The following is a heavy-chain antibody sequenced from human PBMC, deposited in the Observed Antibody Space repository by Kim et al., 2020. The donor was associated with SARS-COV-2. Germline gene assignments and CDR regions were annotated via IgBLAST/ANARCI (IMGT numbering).Heavy chain of an antibody. J-gene: IGHJ3*02. Sequence: AGSVKGRLGVSSDNAKSSLYLQMNSLRAEDTALYYCAKEVGPGIGAFDIWGQGTMVTVSS. D-gene: IGHD1-26*01. V-gene: IGHV3-9*01. CDR3: AKEVGPGIGAFDI.